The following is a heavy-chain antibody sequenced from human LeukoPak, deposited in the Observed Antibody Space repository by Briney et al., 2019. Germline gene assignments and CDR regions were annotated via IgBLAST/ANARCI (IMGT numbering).Heavy chain of an antibody. CDR1: GFTFSRYG. Sequence: GGSLRLSCAASGFTFSRYGMHWVRQAPGKGLEWVAVIWYDGSNKYYADSVKGRFTISRDNSKNTLYLQMNSLRAEDTAVYYCAREKIVGATTWYYYYYMDVWGKGTTVTVSS. V-gene: IGHV3-33*01. CDR3: AREKIVGATTWYYYYYMDV. CDR2: IWYDGSNK. J-gene: IGHJ6*03. D-gene: IGHD1-26*01.